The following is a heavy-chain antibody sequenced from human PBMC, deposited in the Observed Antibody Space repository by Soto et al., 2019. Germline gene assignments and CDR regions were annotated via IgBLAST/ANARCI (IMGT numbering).Heavy chain of an antibody. CDR2: IYATGTT. CDR3: VRDGTKTLRDWFDP. Sequence: SETLSLTCTVSGASISGFYWSWIRKSAGKGLEWIGRIYATGTTDYNPSLKSRVMMSVDTSKKQFSLKLRSVTAADTAVYYCVRDGTKTLRDWFDPSGQGISVTVSS. D-gene: IGHD1-1*01. CDR1: GASISGFY. J-gene: IGHJ5*02. V-gene: IGHV4-4*07.